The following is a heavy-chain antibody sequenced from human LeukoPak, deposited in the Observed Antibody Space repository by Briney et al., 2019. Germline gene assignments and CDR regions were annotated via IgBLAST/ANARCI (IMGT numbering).Heavy chain of an antibody. CDR3: ARSGDRSYYGMDV. V-gene: IGHV1-2*04. Sequence: RPGESLKISCKASGYTFTGYYMHWVRQAPGQGLEWMGWINPNSGGTNYAQKFQGWVTMTRDTSISTAYMELSRLRSDDTAVYYCARSGDRSYYGMDVWGQGTTVTVSS. CDR2: INPNSGGT. J-gene: IGHJ6*02. CDR1: GYTFTGYY. D-gene: IGHD2-21*01.